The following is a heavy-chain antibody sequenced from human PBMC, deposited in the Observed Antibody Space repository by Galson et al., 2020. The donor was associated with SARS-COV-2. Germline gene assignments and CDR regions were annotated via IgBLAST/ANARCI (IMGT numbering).Heavy chain of an antibody. CDR3: ARGYRLLAVTDPTD. CDR2: IWYDGSNK. V-gene: IGHV3-33*01. D-gene: IGHD6-19*01. Sequence: GGSLRLSCAASGFSFSNYVMYWVRQAPGKGLEWVSLIWYDGSNKYYADSVKGRFTISRDNSKNTLYLQMNSLRAEDTAVYYCARGYRLLAVTDPTDWGQGTLVTVSS. CDR1: GFSFSNYV. J-gene: IGHJ4*02.